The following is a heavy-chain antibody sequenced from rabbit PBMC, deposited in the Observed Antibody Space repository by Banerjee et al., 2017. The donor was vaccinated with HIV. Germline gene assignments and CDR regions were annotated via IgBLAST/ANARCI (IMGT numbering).Heavy chain of an antibody. CDR1: GFSFSSSYW. J-gene: IGHJ3*01. V-gene: IGHV1S45*01. CDR2: IYTGNSGTT. D-gene: IGHD6-1*01. Sequence: QEQLVESGGGLVQPEGSLTLTCTASGFSFSSSYWICWVRQAPGKGLEWIACIYTGNSGTTYYASWAKGRFTISKTSSTTVTLQMTSLTAADTATYFCARDDGITTIYGHINLWGQGTLVTVS. CDR3: ARDDGITTIYGHINL.